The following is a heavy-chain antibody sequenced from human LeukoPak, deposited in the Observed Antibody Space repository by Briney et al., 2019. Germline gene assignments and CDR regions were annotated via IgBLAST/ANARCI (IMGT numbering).Heavy chain of an antibody. CDR1: GFTFSSYA. V-gene: IGHV3-64*02. CDR3: AKGEWELPHFVY. Sequence: HGGSLRLSCAASGFTFSSYAMHWVRQAPGKGLEYVSAISSNRGSTYYADSVKGRFTISRDNSKNTLYLQMGSLRAEDMAVYYWAKGEWELPHFVYWGQGTLVTVSS. J-gene: IGHJ4*02. D-gene: IGHD1-26*01. CDR2: ISSNRGST.